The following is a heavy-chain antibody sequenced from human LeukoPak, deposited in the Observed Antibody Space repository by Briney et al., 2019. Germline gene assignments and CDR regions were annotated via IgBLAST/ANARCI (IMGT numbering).Heavy chain of an antibody. CDR2: MNPNSGNT. CDR1: GYTFTSYD. D-gene: IGHD6-6*01. Sequence: ASVKVSCKASGYTFTSYDIDWVRQATGQGLECMGWMNPNSGNTGYAQKFQGRVTMTRNTSISTAYMELSSLRSEDTAVYYCARGQGWYSSSSRFDPWGQGTLVTVSS. J-gene: IGHJ5*02. V-gene: IGHV1-8*01. CDR3: ARGQGWYSSSSRFDP.